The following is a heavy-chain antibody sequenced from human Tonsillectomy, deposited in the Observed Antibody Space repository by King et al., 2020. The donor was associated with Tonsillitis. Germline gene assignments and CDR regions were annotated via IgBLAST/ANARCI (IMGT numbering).Heavy chain of an antibody. V-gene: IGHV1-2*02. CDR3: ARAFDTSGYYYSFDY. D-gene: IGHD3-22*01. CDR1: GYTFTDYY. CDR2: INPKSGAT. Sequence: QLVQSGAEVKKPGASVKVSCKASGYTFTDYYFHWVRQAPGQGLEWMGWINPKSGATWYAQKFKDRVTMTRDTSVSTLFMELSRLRSDDTAVYHCARAFDTSGYYYSFDYWGQGTLVTVSS. J-gene: IGHJ4*02.